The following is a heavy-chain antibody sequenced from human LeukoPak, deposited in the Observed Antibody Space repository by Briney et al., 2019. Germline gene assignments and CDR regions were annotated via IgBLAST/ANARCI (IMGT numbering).Heavy chain of an antibody. CDR1: GFTFSSYA. D-gene: IGHD2-15*01. V-gene: IGHV3-30-3*01. J-gene: IGHJ4*02. CDR2: ISYDGSNK. CDR3: ARDSSGFDF. Sequence: PGGGLRLSCAASGFTFSSYAMHWVRQAPGKGLEWGAVISYDGSNKYYADSVKGQVTISRDNSKNTLYLQMNSLRAEDTAVYYCARDSSGFDFSGQGTLVTVSS.